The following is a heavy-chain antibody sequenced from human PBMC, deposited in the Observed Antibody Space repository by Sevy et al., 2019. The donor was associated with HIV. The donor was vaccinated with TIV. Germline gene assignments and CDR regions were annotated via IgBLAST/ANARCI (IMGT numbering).Heavy chain of an antibody. CDR2: ISFSGADK. CDR3: AKALVETEDKNEFDP. J-gene: IGHJ5*02. V-gene: IGHV3-23*01. D-gene: IGHD2-8*02. Sequence: GGSLRLSCAASGFTLSSYAMSWVRQAPGKGLEWVSSISFSGADKYYADSVKGRFTISRDNSQNRLDLQMNSLRAEDTALYYCAKALVETEDKNEFDPWGQGTLVTVSS. CDR1: GFTLSSYA.